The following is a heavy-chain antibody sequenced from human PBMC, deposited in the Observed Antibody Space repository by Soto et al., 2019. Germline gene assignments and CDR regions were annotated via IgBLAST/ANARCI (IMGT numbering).Heavy chain of an antibody. CDR1: GGSISSYY. J-gene: IGHJ4*02. D-gene: IGHD4-17*01. Sequence: PSETLSLTCTVSGGSISSYYWSWIRQPPGKGLEWIGYIYYSGSTNYNPSLKSRVTISVDTSKNQFSLKLSSVTAADTAVYYCARDRTDYGDSQAIFDYWGQGTLVTV. CDR2: IYYSGST. V-gene: IGHV4-59*01. CDR3: ARDRTDYGDSQAIFDY.